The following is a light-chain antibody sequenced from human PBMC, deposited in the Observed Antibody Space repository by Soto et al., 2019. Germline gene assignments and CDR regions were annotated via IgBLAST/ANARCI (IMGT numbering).Light chain of an antibody. V-gene: IGLV1-47*02. Sequence: QSVLTQPPSASGTPGQRVTISCSGSTSNIGSNYVFWYQHLPGTAPKLLIYSNNLRPSGVPDRFSGSKSGTSASLAISGPRSEDEADYYCAAWDDSLSGWVFGGGTKVTVL. J-gene: IGLJ3*02. CDR3: AAWDDSLSGWV. CDR2: SNN. CDR1: TSNIGSNY.